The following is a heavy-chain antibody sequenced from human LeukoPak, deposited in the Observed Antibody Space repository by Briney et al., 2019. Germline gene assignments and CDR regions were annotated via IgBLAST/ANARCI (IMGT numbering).Heavy chain of an antibody. J-gene: IGHJ4*02. CDR2: IIPLLNIA. V-gene: IGHV1-69*04. Sequence: ASVKVSCKASGGTFNSYGISWVRQAPGQGLEWMGRIIPLLNIANYAQKFQGRVTITADKSTSTAYMEVSSLRSEDTAVYSCAREVFTRWGAAVYFDYWGQGTLVTVSS. CDR3: AREVFTRWGAAVYFDY. CDR1: GGTFNSYG. D-gene: IGHD1-26*01.